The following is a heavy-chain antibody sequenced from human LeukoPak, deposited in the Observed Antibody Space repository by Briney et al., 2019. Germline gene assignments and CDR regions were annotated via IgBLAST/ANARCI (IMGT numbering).Heavy chain of an antibody. Sequence: SETLSLTCTVSGGSISSSSYYWGWIRQPPGKGLEWIGSIYYSGSTYYNPSLKSRVTISVDTSKNQFSLKLSSVTAADTAVYYCARGKAAAGLIYYYYYMDVWGKGTTVTVSS. V-gene: IGHV4-39*07. CDR2: IYYSGST. D-gene: IGHD6-13*01. CDR3: ARGKAAAGLIYYYYYMDV. J-gene: IGHJ6*03. CDR1: GGSISSSSYY.